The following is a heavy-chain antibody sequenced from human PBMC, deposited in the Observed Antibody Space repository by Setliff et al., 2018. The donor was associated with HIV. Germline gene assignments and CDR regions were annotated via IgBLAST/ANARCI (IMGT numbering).Heavy chain of an antibody. CDR2: IYYTGGT. CDR1: GDSVSGYY. CDR3: ARVIFGAVRGVLDY. Sequence: PSETLSLTCTVSGDSVSGYYWTWIRQPPGKGLEWIGDIYYTGGTNFNASLKSRVTISLDTSKNQFSLKLTSVTAADTAIYYCARVIFGAVRGVLDYWGQGTPVTVSS. D-gene: IGHD3-3*01. V-gene: IGHV4-59*02. J-gene: IGHJ4*02.